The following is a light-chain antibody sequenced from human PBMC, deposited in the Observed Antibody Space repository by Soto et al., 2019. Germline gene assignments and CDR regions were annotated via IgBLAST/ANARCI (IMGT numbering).Light chain of an antibody. V-gene: IGKV1-39*01. J-gene: IGKJ4*01. Sequence: EIQVTQSPSFLSASVGDRVTITCRASQSISSYLNWYQQKPGKAPKLLIYAASSLQSGVPSRFSGSGSGTDFTLTIGSLQPEDFATYYCQQSYSTPPFGGGTKV. CDR3: QQSYSTPP. CDR1: QSISSY. CDR2: AAS.